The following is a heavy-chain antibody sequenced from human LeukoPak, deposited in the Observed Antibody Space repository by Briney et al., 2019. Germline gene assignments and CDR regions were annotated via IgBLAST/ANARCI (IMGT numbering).Heavy chain of an antibody. CDR2: ILSDGSKE. D-gene: IGHD2-15*01. V-gene: IGHV3-33*08. CDR3: ARDVSRISDY. J-gene: IGHJ4*02. CDR1: GFTFSSYG. Sequence: GGSLRLSCAASGFTFSSYGMHWVRQAPGKGLEWVAVILSDGSKEFYTDSVKGRFTISRDNAKNSLYLQMNSLRTEDTAVYYCARDVSRISDYWGQGTLVTVSS.